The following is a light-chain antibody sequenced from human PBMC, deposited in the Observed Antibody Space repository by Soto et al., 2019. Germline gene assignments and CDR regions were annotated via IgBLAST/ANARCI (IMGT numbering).Light chain of an antibody. V-gene: IGLV1-44*01. Sequence: GQRVTISCSGRRSNVGTNLVNWYQQLPGTAPKLLIYAHIQRPSGVPDRFSGSTSGTSASLAISGLQSEDEADYYCAVWDDGLNGEVFGTGTKVTVL. J-gene: IGLJ1*01. CDR3: AVWDDGLNGEV. CDR1: RSNVGTNL. CDR2: AHI.